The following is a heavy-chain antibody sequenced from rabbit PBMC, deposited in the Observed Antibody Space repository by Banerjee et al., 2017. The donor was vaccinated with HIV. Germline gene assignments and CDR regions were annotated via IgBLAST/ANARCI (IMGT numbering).Heavy chain of an antibody. J-gene: IGHJ4*01. CDR1: GFSFSSSYY. Sequence: QEQLVESGGGLVQPEESLTLTCTASGFSFSSSYYMCWVRQAPGKGLEWIACIYITSGSTWYASWVNGRFTISKTSSTTVTLQMTSLTAADTATYFCAREVWADNSYYGPYYFNLWGQGTLVTVS. V-gene: IGHV1S45*01. D-gene: IGHD8-1*01. CDR2: IYITSGST. CDR3: AREVWADNSYYGPYYFNL.